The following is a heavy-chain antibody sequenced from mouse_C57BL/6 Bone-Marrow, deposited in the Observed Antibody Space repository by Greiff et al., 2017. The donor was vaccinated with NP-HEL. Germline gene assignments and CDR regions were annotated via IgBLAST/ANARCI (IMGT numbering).Heavy chain of an antibody. Sequence: EVMLVESGGGLVKPGGSLKLSCAASGFTFSSYAMSWVRQTPEKRLEWVATISDGGSYTYYPDNVKGRVTISRDNAKNNLYLQMSHLKSEDTAMYYCARGIYDDDYWGQGTTLTVSS. CDR1: GFTFSSYA. D-gene: IGHD2-4*01. CDR2: ISDGGSYT. J-gene: IGHJ2*01. V-gene: IGHV5-4*03. CDR3: ARGIYDDDY.